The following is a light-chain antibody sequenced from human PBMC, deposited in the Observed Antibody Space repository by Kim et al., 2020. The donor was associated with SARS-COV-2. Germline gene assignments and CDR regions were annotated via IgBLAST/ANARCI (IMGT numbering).Light chain of an antibody. CDR2: GAS. J-gene: IGKJ1*01. CDR3: QQYDNWPRT. CDR1: QRISRN. V-gene: IGKV3-15*01. Sequence: EIVMTQSPATLSVSPGEGATLSCRASQRISRNLAWYQQKPGQAPRLLIHGASTRATDIPARFSGSGSGTEFTLTISSLRSEDFAVYYCQQYDNWPRTFGQGTRVEVK.